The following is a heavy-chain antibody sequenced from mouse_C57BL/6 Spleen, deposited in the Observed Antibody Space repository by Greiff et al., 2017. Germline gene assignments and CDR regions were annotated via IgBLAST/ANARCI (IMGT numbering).Heavy chain of an antibody. V-gene: IGHV14-1*01. Sequence: VQLKESGAELVRPGASVKLSCTASGFNIKDYYMHWVKQRPEQGLEWIGRIDPEDGDTEYAPKFQGKATMTADTSSNTAYLQLSSLTSEDTAVYYCTPIYDGYFHWYFDVWGTGTTVTVSS. CDR2: IDPEDGDT. J-gene: IGHJ1*03. CDR1: GFNIKDYY. D-gene: IGHD2-3*01. CDR3: TPIYDGYFHWYFDV.